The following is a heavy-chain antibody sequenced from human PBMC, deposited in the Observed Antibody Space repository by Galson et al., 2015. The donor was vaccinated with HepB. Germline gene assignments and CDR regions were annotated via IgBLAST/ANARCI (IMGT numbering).Heavy chain of an antibody. Sequence: SLRLSCAASGFTFSSYGMHWVRQAPGKGLEWVAVISYDGSNKYYADSVKGRFTISRDNSKNTLYLQMNSLRAEDTAVYYCAKDRPDWYFDLWGRGTLVTVSS. J-gene: IGHJ2*01. D-gene: IGHD6-6*01. CDR3: AKDRPDWYFDL. CDR1: GFTFSSYG. CDR2: ISYDGSNK. V-gene: IGHV3-30*18.